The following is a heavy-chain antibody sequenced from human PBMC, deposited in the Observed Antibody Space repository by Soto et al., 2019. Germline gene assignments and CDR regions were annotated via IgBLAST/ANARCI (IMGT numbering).Heavy chain of an antibody. CDR1: GYTFTSYG. CDR2: ISAYNGNT. CDR3: ARDPYDYVWGSYRYGMDV. V-gene: IGHV1-18*01. D-gene: IGHD3-16*02. J-gene: IGHJ6*02. Sequence: QVQLVQSGAEVKKPGASVKVSCKASGYTFTSYGISWVRQAPGQGLEWMGWISAYNGNTNYAQKLQGRATMTTDTSTSTASMELRSLRSDDTAVYYCARDPYDYVWGSYRYGMDVWGQGTTVTVSS.